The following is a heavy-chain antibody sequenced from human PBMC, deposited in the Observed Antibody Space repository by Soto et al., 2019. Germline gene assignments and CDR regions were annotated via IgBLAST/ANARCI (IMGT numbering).Heavy chain of an antibody. V-gene: IGHV3-21*06. D-gene: IGHD2-15*01. CDR1: GFIFTRYS. Sequence: GGSLRLSCAASGFIFTRYSMNWVRQAPGKGLEWVSSISSTTNYIYYGDSMKGRFTISRDNAKNSLYLEMNSLRAEDTAVYYCARDRAIVVVVAARVMDVWGQGTTVTVSS. CDR2: ISSTTNYI. J-gene: IGHJ6*02. CDR3: ARDRAIVVVVAARVMDV.